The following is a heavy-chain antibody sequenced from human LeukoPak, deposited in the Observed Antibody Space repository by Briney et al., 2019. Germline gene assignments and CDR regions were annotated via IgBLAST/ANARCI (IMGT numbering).Heavy chain of an antibody. J-gene: IGHJ4*02. V-gene: IGHV4-39*01. D-gene: IGHD1-1*01. CDR2: IYYSGST. Sequence: SETLSLTCTVSGGSISSSSYYWGWIRQPPGKGLEWIGSIYYSGSTYYNPSLKSRATISVDSSKNQFSLKLSSVTAADTAVYYCASGLPGTATGHNFDYWGQGTLVTVSS. CDR1: GGSISSSSYY. CDR3: ASGLPGTATGHNFDY.